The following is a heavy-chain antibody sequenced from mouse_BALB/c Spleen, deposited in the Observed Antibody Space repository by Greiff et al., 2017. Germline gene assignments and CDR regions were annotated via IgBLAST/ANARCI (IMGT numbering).Heavy chain of an antibody. V-gene: IGHV1-5*01. D-gene: IGHD2-3*01. J-gene: IGHJ2*01. CDR2: IYPGNSDT. CDR3: TREKDGYYDFDY. Sequence: EVQLQQSGTVLARPGASVKMSCKASGYSFTSYWIHWVKQRPGQGLEWIGAIYPGNSDTSYNQKFKGKAKLTAVTSASTAYMELSSLTNEDSAVYYCTREKDGYYDFDYWGQGTTLTVSS. CDR1: GYSFTSYW.